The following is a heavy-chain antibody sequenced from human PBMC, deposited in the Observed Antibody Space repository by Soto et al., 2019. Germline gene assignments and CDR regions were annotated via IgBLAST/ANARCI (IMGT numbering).Heavy chain of an antibody. CDR3: AKDNPHDAFDI. J-gene: IGHJ3*02. CDR2: ISWDSGSI. V-gene: IGHV3-9*01. Sequence: GGSLRLSCSASGFTFEDYAMHWVRQVPGKGLEWVSGISWDSGSIGYADSVKGRFTISRDNAKNSLYLQMKSLRPEDTALYYCAKDNPHDAFDIWGQGTMVTVSS. CDR1: GFTFEDYA.